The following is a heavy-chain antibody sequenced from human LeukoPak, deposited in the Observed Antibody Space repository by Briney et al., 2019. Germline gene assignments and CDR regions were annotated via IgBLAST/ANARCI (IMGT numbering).Heavy chain of an antibody. CDR3: ARIIGWNQVYFDY. CDR2: ISSSGSTI. J-gene: IGHJ4*02. Sequence: PGGSLRLSCAASGFTVSSNYMSWVRQAPGKGLEWVSYISSSGSTIYYADSVKGRFTISRDNAKNSLYLQMNSLRAEDTAVYYCARIIGWNQVYFDYWGQGTLVTVSS. CDR1: GFTVSSNY. D-gene: IGHD1-1*01. V-gene: IGHV3-11*04.